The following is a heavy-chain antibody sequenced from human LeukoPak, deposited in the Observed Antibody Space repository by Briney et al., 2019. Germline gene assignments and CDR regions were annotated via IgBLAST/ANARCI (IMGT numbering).Heavy chain of an antibody. CDR1: GLTLSDNY. J-gene: IGHJ4*02. CDR3: TRVSSWFLDY. CDR2: IYNTGST. V-gene: IGHV3-53*01. D-gene: IGHD6-13*01. Sequence: GGSLRLSCAASGLTLSDNYMSWVRQAPGKGREWVSVIYNTGSTYYADSVKGRFTISRDNSKNTMYLQMNSLRVEDTAVYYCTRVSSWFLDYWGQGVLVSVSS.